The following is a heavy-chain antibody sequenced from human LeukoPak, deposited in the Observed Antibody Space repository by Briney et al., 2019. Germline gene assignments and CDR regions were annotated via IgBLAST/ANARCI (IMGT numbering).Heavy chain of an antibody. CDR1: GYDFSNFW. V-gene: IGHV5-51*01. CDR3: ARQAPGMPGPPIDF. Sequence: GESLKISCEGSGYDFSNFWIGWVRQMPGKGLEWMGIVHPGDSDTRYSPSFQGQVTISADKSISTTYLQWSNLETSDTAMYYCARQAPGMPGPPIDFWGQGTLVTVSS. CDR2: VHPGDSDT. J-gene: IGHJ4*02. D-gene: IGHD2-2*01.